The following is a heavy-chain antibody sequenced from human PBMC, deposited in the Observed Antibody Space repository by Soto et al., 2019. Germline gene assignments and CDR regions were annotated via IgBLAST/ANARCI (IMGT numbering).Heavy chain of an antibody. CDR3: ARLQAAAGDNDLTFDY. V-gene: IGHV5-51*01. CDR1: GHSFPNYW. D-gene: IGHD6-13*01. J-gene: IGHJ4*02. Sequence: PGESLKISCKGSGHSFPNYWIGWVRQMPGKGLEWMGSIFLGDSDTRYSPSFQGQLTISADKSITTAYVEWNSLKASDTAMYYCARLQAAAGDNDLTFDYWGQGTLVTVSS. CDR2: IFLGDSDT.